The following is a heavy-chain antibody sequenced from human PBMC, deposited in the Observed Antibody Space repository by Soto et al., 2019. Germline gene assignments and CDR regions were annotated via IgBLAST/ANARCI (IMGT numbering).Heavy chain of an antibody. CDR1: GFTFSSYA. CDR2: ISGTGDGA. J-gene: IGHJ6*02. CDR3: EKDQLTAGSTYFYYYGVDV. V-gene: IGHV3-23*01. Sequence: EVQLLESGGGLAQPGGSLRLSCVVSGFTFSSYAMSWVRQSPGKGLEWISGISGTGDGANSANSVKGRFIISRDNSKNTLYLQMNSLRAEDTAVYYCEKDQLTAGSTYFYYYGVDVWGQGTTVTVSS. D-gene: IGHD6-13*01.